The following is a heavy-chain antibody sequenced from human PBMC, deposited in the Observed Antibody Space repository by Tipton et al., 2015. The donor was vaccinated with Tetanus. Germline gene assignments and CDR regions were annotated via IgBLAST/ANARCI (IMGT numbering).Heavy chain of an antibody. Sequence: QMQLVQSGAEVKKPGASVKVSCKASGYTFSGYYMYWVRQAPGQGLEWVGWIDPNSGGTVYAPRFQGRVTMTRDTSISTAYMELSSLRSDDTAVYYCARDRGNYIYYGMDVWGPGTTVTVS. CDR1: GYTFSGYY. V-gene: IGHV1-2*02. CDR3: ARDRGNYIYYGMDV. J-gene: IGHJ6*02. D-gene: IGHD3-22*01. CDR2: IDPNSGGT.